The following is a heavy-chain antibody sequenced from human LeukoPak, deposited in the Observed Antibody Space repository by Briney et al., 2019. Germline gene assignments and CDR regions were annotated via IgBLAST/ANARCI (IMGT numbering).Heavy chain of an antibody. V-gene: IGHV4-59*08. CDR1: GGSIGSYY. CDR2: IYYSGST. J-gene: IGHJ6*03. Sequence: SETLSLTCTVSGGSIGSYYWSWIRQPPGKGLEWIGYIYYSGSTNYNPSLKSRVTISVDTSKNQFSLKLSSVTAADTAVYYCARCYYDILTGYSYYYYMDVWGKGTTVTVSS. CDR3: ARCYYDILTGYSYYYYMDV. D-gene: IGHD3-9*01.